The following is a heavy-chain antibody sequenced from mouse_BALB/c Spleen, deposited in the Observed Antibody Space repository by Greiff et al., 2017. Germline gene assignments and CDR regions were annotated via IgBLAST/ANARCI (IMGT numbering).Heavy chain of an antibody. Sequence: QVTLKVSGPGILQPSQTLSLTCSFSGFSLSTYGTAVNWIRQPSGKGLEWLAQIGSDDSKLYNPFLKSRITISKDTSNSQVFLKITSVDTEDSATYYCANFYDYDGYYAMDYWGQGTSVTVS. CDR1: GFSLSTYGTA. CDR3: ANFYDYDGYYAMDY. D-gene: IGHD2-4*01. CDR2: IGSDDSK. J-gene: IGHJ4*01. V-gene: IGHV8-8-1*01.